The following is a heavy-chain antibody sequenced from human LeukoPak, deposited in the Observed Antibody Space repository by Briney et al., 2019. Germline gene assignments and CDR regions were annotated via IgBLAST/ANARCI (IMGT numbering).Heavy chain of an antibody. Sequence: GGSLRLSCAASGFTFSSYGMHWVRQAPGKGLEWVAVISYDGSNKHYADSVKGRFTISRDNSKNTLYLQMNSLRAEDTAVYYCAKPDSSSWYGNVDYWGQGALVTVSS. CDR2: ISYDGSNK. CDR1: GFTFSSYG. J-gene: IGHJ4*02. CDR3: AKPDSSSWYGNVDY. V-gene: IGHV3-30*18. D-gene: IGHD6-13*01.